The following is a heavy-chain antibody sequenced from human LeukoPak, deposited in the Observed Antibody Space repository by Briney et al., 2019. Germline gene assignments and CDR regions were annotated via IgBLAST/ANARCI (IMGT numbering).Heavy chain of an antibody. V-gene: IGHV3-69-1*01. CDR2: ISSSSYI. Sequence: GGSLRLSCAASGFTASSKYMNWVRQAPGKGLEWVSSISSSSYIYYADSVKGRFTISRDNAKNSLYLQMNSLRAEDTAVYYCARGGITMVRGGSDAFDIWGQGTMVTVSS. J-gene: IGHJ3*02. CDR3: ARGGITMVRGGSDAFDI. D-gene: IGHD3-10*01. CDR1: GFTASSKY.